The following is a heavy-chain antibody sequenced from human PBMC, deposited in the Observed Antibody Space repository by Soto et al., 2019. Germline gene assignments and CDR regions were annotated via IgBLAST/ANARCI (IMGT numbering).Heavy chain of an antibody. CDR2: INPNSGDT. Sequence: VSVKVSCKASGYTFSGYHVDWVRQAPGQGLEWRGWINPNSGDTYLAQRFQGRVTMNRDTSIGTAYMELRGLTSDDTAEYYCAKGGAIVAAGTRVYLYNAMDVWGQGTTVTVSS. D-gene: IGHD1-26*01. J-gene: IGHJ6*02. V-gene: IGHV1-2*02. CDR1: GYTFSGYH. CDR3: AKGGAIVAAGTRVYLYNAMDV.